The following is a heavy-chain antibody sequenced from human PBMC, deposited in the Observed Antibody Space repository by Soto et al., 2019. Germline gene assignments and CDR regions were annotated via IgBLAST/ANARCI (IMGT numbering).Heavy chain of an antibody. Sequence: QVQLVESGGGVVQPGRSLRLSCAASGFTFSSYGMHWVRQAPGKGLEWVAVISYDGSNKYYADSVKGRFTISRDNSKNTLYLQMNSLRAEDTAVYYCAKDRRSGWPELIYYYYYGMDVWGQGTTVTVSS. J-gene: IGHJ6*02. CDR2: ISYDGSNK. CDR3: AKDRRSGWPELIYYYYYGMDV. CDR1: GFTFSSYG. V-gene: IGHV3-30*18. D-gene: IGHD6-19*01.